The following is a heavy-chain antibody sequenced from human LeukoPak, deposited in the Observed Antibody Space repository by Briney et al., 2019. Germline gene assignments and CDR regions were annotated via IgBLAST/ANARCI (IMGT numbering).Heavy chain of an antibody. J-gene: IGHJ4*02. CDR1: GDIFNHYA. CDR3: AKMGGTTPAH. D-gene: IGHD1-1*01. Sequence: SVKVSCKASGDIFNHYAINWVRQAPGQGLEYMGGIIPTVGATKFAQKFQGTVTITADKSSNTVYMELSSLRPEDTAVYYCAKMGGTTPAHWGQGTLVTVSS. CDR2: IIPTVGAT. V-gene: IGHV1-69*06.